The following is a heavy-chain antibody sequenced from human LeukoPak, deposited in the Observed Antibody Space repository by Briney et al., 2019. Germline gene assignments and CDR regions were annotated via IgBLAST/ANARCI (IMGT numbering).Heavy chain of an antibody. CDR1: GFTFDDYA. D-gene: IGHD5-18*01. CDR3: VKDTGYSYGPFDY. Sequence: GGSLRLSCAASGFTFDDYAMHWVRKTPGEGLEWVSGISWNNYNIGYADSVKGRFTISRGNAKNSLYLQMNSLRLEDTALYYCVKDTGYSYGPFDYWGQGALVTVSS. J-gene: IGHJ4*02. V-gene: IGHV3-9*01. CDR2: ISWNNYNI.